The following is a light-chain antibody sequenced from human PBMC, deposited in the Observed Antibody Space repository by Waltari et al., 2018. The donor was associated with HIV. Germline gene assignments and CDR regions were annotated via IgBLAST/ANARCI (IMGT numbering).Light chain of an antibody. CDR1: SSDDGGSKY. J-gene: IGLJ2*01. CDR3: SSYAGSNNWVV. CDR2: DVS. V-gene: IGLV2-8*01. Sequence: QSALTQPPSASGSPGQSVPISCTGTSSDDGGSKYVSWYQKHPGKSPKLMIYDVSKRPSGVPDRFSGSKSGNTASLTVSGLQAEDEADYYCSSYAGSNNWVVFGGGTKLTVL.